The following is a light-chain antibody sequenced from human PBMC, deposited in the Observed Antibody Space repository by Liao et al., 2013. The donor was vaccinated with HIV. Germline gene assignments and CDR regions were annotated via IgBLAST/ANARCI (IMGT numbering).Light chain of an antibody. Sequence: SYELTQPPSVSVAPGKTARITCGEFNIGSKSVHWYQQKPGQPPMLVLYQDTKRPSGIPERFSGSNSRNTATLTIRGTQVMDEADYYCQAWDIITGVFGAGTTLTVL. J-gene: IGLJ3*02. CDR3: QAWDIITGV. CDR2: QDT. CDR1: NIGSKS. V-gene: IGLV3-21*01.